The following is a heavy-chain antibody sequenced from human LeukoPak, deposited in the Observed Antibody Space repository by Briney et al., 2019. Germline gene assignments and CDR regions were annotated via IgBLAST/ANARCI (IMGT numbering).Heavy chain of an antibody. CDR1: GFTFSNAW. CDR3: TTIRSPAADMYYFDY. V-gene: IGHV3-15*01. D-gene: IGHD2-2*01. CDR2: IKTKTSGGAT. Sequence: GGSLRLSCAASGFTFSNAWMSWVRQAPGKGLEWVGLIKTKTSGGATDYAAPVKGRFTISRDDSKNTLFLQMNSLKTEDTAVYYCTTIRSPAADMYYFDYWGQGTLVTVSS. J-gene: IGHJ4*02.